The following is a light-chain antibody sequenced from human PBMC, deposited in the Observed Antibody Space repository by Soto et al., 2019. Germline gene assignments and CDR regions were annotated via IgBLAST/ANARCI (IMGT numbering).Light chain of an antibody. J-gene: IGLJ1*01. V-gene: IGLV2-14*03. CDR3: SSYTTSNTRQIA. CDR1: SSDVGGYNY. CDR2: DVS. Sequence: SELNQPACVSGSPGQSITISSNGTSSDVGGYNYVSWYQHHPGKAPKLMIFDVSNRPSGVSNRFSGSKSGNTASLTISGLQPEDEADYYCSSYTTSNTRQIAFGTGTKVTVL.